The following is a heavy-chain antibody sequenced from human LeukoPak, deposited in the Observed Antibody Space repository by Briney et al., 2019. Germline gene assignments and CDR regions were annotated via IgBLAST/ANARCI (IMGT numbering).Heavy chain of an antibody. Sequence: PGGSLRLSCAASGFTFSSYIMNWVRQAPGKGLEWVSSISSGSSYIYYADSVKGRFTISRDNAKNSLFLHMSILRAEDTALYYCAREGPYGDYDYWGQGTLVTVSS. J-gene: IGHJ4*02. V-gene: IGHV3-21*01. D-gene: IGHD4-17*01. CDR1: GFTFSSYI. CDR2: ISSGSSYI. CDR3: AREGPYGDYDY.